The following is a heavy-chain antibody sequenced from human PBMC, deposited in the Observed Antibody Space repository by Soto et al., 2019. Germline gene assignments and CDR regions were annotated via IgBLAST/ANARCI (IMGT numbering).Heavy chain of an antibody. CDR1: GYTFTSYA. CDR3: ARIAASGIVHDFDF. J-gene: IGHJ4*02. D-gene: IGHD6-13*01. CDR2: ISAHSGNT. Sequence: QVQLVQSEGEVKKPGASVKISCRASGYTFTSYAINWVRQAPGQGLEWMGWISAHSGNTNYAQKVQGRVTMTTDTSTSTAYMELRSLRSDATAIYYCARIAASGIVHDFDFWGQGTLVTVSS. V-gene: IGHV1-18*01.